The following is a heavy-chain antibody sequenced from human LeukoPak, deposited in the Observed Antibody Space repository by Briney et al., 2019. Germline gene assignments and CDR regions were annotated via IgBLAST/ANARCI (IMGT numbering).Heavy chain of an antibody. J-gene: IGHJ6*02. V-gene: IGHV3-23*01. D-gene: IGHD6-19*01. CDR2: ISGSGGST. Sequence: GGSLRLSCAASGFTFSSYAMSWVRQAPGKGLEWVSAISGSGGSTYYADSVKGRFTISRDNSKNTLYLQMNSLRAEDTAVYYCAKDRQWLDYYYYYYGMDVWGQGTTVTVSS. CDR3: AKDRQWLDYYYYYYGMDV. CDR1: GFTFSSYA.